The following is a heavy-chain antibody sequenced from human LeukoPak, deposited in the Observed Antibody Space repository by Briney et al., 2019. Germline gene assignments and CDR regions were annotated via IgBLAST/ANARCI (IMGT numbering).Heavy chain of an antibody. CDR2: ISGSGGST. CDR1: GFTFSSYA. V-gene: IGHV3-23*01. CDR3: ARGRSYGTPLNWFDP. D-gene: IGHD1-26*01. J-gene: IGHJ5*02. Sequence: PGGSLRLSCAASGFTFSSYAMSWVRQAPGKGLEWVSAISGSGGSTYYADSVKGRFTISRDNSKNTLYLQMNSLRAEDTAVYYCARGRSYGTPLNWFDPWGQGTLVTVSS.